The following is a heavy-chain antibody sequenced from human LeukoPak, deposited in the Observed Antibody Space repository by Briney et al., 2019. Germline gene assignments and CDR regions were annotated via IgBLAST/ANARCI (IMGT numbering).Heavy chain of an antibody. CDR2: INPSGGST. J-gene: IGHJ4*02. CDR1: GYTFTSYY. D-gene: IGHD3-10*01. CDR3: VKGDYYGSGTIIVL. V-gene: IGHV1-46*01. Sequence: VASVKVSCKASGYTFTSYYMHWVRQAPGQGLEWMGIINPSGGSTSYAQKFQGRVTMTRDTSISTAYMELTSLRSDDTAVYYCVKGDYYGSGTIIVLWGQGTLVTVSS.